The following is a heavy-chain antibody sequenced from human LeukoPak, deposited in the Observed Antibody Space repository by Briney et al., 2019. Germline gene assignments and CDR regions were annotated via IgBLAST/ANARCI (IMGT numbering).Heavy chain of an antibody. J-gene: IGHJ3*02. CDR1: GYTFTGYY. V-gene: IGHV1-2*02. CDR2: INPNSGGT. D-gene: IGHD6-6*01. Sequence: ASVMVSCKASGYTFTGYYMHWVRQAPGQGLEWMGWINPNSGGTNYAQKFQGRVTMTRDTSISTAYMELSRLRSDDTAVYYCAREYSSSSRAFDIWGQGTMVTVSS. CDR3: AREYSSSSRAFDI.